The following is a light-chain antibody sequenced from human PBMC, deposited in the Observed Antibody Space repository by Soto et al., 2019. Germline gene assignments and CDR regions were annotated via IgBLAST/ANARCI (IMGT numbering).Light chain of an antibody. CDR3: QHFGGAPPKYT. J-gene: IGKJ2*01. CDR2: GAS. Sequence: VLAQSPGTLSLSPGERATLACRASQSVSSNFLAWFQHKVGQAPSLLIYGASIRAAGAPDMFTCGGSGTEFTLTIIRVEPEDFSVYYCQHFGGAPPKYTFGQGTKLEI. CDR1: QSVSSNF. V-gene: IGKV3-20*01.